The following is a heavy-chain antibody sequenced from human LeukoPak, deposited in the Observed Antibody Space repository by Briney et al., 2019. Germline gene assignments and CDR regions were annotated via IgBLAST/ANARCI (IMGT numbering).Heavy chain of an antibody. D-gene: IGHD3-22*01. V-gene: IGHV4-34*01. CDR2: INHSGST. J-gene: IGHJ4*02. CDR1: GVSFSGYY. Sequence: SETLSLTCAVYGVSFSGYYWSWIRQPLGKGLEWIGEINHSGSTNYNPSLKSRVTISVDTSKNQFSLKLSSVTAADTAVYYCAITGEYYYDSSGYYYFDYWGQGTLVTVSS. CDR3: AITGEYYYDSSGYYYFDY.